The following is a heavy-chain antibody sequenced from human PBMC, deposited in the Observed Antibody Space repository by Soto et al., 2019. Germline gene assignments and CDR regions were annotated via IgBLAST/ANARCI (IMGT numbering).Heavy chain of an antibody. D-gene: IGHD3-3*01. CDR2: FDPGDGKK. V-gene: IGHV1-24*01. CDR1: GYTLTELS. CDR3: ATTSSRSVDRISSDY. J-gene: IGHJ4*02. Sequence: ASVKVSWKVSGYTLTELSVHWVRQAPGKGLEWMGGFDPGDGKKIYAQKFQGRVTTTEDTSSDTAYMELSSLGSEDSAVCYCATTSSRSVDRISSDYWGQGTLVTVSS.